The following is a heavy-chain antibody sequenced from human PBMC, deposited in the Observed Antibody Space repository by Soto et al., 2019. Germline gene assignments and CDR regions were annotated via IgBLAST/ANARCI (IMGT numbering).Heavy chain of an antibody. J-gene: IGHJ6*02. CDR1: GFTFSSYG. CDR3: AKDTYYYDSSGRYGMDV. V-gene: IGHV3-30*18. Sequence: GGSLRLSCAASGFTFSSYGMHWVRKAPGKGLEWVAVISYDGSNKYYADSVKGRFTISRDNSKNTLYLQMNSLRAEDTAVYYCAKDTYYYDSSGRYGMDVWGQGTTVTVSS. CDR2: ISYDGSNK. D-gene: IGHD3-22*01.